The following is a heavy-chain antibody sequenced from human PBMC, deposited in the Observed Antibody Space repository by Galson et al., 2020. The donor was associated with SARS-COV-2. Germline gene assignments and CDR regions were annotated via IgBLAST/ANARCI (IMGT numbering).Heavy chain of an antibody. D-gene: IGHD3-22*01. J-gene: IGHJ3*02. CDR2: INPSGGST. V-gene: IGHV1-46*01. Sequence: ASVKVSCKASGYTFTSYYMHWVRQAPGQGLEWMGIINPSGGSTSYAQKFQGRVTMTRDTSTSTVYMELSNLRSEDTAVYYCARDFADYYDSSGYYSFDAFDIWGQGTMVTVSS. CDR1: GYTFTSYY. CDR3: ARDFADYYDSSGYYSFDAFDI.